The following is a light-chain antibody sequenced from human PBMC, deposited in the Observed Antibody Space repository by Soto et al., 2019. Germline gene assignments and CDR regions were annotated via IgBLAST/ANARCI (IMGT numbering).Light chain of an antibody. J-gene: IGKJ2*01. CDR1: QSISSN. CDR3: QQYNIWPYT. V-gene: IGKV3-15*01. CDR2: RTS. Sequence: EIVMTQSPATLSVSPGERATLSCRASQSISSNLAWYQQKPGQAPRLLMFRTSSRATGFPARFSGSGSGTEFNLTISSLQSEDFGVYYCQQYNIWPYTFGQGTKVDIK.